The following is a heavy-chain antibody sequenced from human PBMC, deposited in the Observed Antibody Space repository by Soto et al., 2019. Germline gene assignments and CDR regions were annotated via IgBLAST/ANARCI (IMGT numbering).Heavy chain of an antibody. J-gene: IGHJ4*02. CDR3: ARDGPYCSSTSCSPYYFDY. CDR1: GYTFTSYG. CDR2: ISAYNGNT. Sequence: QVQLVQSGAEVKKPGASVKVSCKASGYTFTSYGISWVRQAPGQGLEWMGWISAYNGNTNYAQKRQGRVTMTTDTSTSTAYMELRSLRSDDTAVYYCARDGPYCSSTSCSPYYFDYWGQGTLVTVSS. D-gene: IGHD2-2*01. V-gene: IGHV1-18*04.